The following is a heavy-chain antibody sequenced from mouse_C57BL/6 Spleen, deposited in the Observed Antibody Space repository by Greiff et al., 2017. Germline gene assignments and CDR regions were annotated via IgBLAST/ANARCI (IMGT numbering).Heavy chain of an antibody. Sequence: QVQLQQPGAELVRPGSSVKLSCKASGYTFTSYWMDWVKQRPGQGLEWIGNIYPSDSETHYNQKFKDKATLTVDKSSSTAYMQLSSLTSEDSAVYYCARGTNSNFDYWGQGTTLTVSS. CDR1: GYTFTSYW. V-gene: IGHV1-61*01. CDR3: ARGTNSNFDY. D-gene: IGHD4-1*01. CDR2: IYPSDSET. J-gene: IGHJ2*01.